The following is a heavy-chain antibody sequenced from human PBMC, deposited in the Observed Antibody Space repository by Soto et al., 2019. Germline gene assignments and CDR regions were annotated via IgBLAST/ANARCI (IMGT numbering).Heavy chain of an antibody. CDR3: AREVGWFGELLWSWGNYYYYGMDV. D-gene: IGHD3-10*01. CDR1: GFTFSSYS. V-gene: IGHV3-21*01. J-gene: IGHJ6*02. Sequence: EVQLVESGGGLVKPGGSLRLSCAASGFTFSSYSMNWVRQAPGKGLEWVSSISSSSSYIYYADSVKGRFTISRDNAKNSLYLQMNSLRAEDTAVYYWAREVGWFGELLWSWGNYYYYGMDVWGQGTTVTVSS. CDR2: ISSSSSYI.